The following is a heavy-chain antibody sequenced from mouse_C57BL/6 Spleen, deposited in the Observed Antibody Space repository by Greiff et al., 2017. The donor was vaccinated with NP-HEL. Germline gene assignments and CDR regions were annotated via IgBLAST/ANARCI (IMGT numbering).Heavy chain of an antibody. CDR3: ARRPGTGYAMDY. V-gene: IGHV5-17*01. J-gene: IGHJ4*01. Sequence: EVQLVESGGGLVKPGGSLKLSCAASGFTFSDYGMHWVRQAPEKGLEWVAYISSGSSTIYYADTVKGRFTISRDNAKNTLFLQMTSLRSEDTAMYYCARRPGTGYAMDYWGQGPSVTVSS. CDR2: ISSGSSTI. CDR1: GFTFSDYG. D-gene: IGHD4-1*01.